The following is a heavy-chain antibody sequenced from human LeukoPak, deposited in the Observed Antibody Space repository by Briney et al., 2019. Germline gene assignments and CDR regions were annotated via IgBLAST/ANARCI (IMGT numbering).Heavy chain of an antibody. V-gene: IGHV4-59*01. CDR3: ASGLRAYRGFDY. J-gene: IGHJ4*02. CDR1: GGSISSYY. Sequence: PSETLSLTCTVSGGSISSYYWSWIRQPPGKGLEWIGYIYYSRSTNYNPSLKSRVTISVDTSKNQFSLKLSSVTAADTAVYYCASGLRAYRGFDYWGQGTLVTVSS. CDR2: IYYSRST. D-gene: IGHD3-16*01.